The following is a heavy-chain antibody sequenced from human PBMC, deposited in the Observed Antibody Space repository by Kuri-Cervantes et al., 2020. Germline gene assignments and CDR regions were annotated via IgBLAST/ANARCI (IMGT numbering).Heavy chain of an antibody. CDR1: GGSFSGYY. Sequence: SQTLSLTCGVYGGSFSGYYWSWIRQPPGKGLEWIGEINHSGSTNYSPSLKSRVTISVDTSKNHFSLKLNSVTAADTTFYYCARLAAAGKLSWFDPWGQGTLVTVSS. CDR2: INHSGST. CDR3: ARLAAAGKLSWFDP. J-gene: IGHJ5*02. V-gene: IGHV4-34*01. D-gene: IGHD6-13*01.